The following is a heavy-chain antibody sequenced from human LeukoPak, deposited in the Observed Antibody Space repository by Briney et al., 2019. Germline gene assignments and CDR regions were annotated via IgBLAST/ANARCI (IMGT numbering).Heavy chain of an antibody. CDR2: IKQDGSEK. D-gene: IGHD3-3*01. Sequence: QTGGSLRLSCAASGFTFSSYWMSWVRQAPGKGLEWVANIKQDGSEKYYVDSVKGRFTISRDNAKNSLYLQMNSLRAEDTAVYYCARVGGETTDFWSGYAYYYYYMDVWGKGTTVTVSS. V-gene: IGHV3-7*01. J-gene: IGHJ6*03. CDR1: GFTFSSYW. CDR3: ARVGGETTDFWSGYAYYYYYMDV.